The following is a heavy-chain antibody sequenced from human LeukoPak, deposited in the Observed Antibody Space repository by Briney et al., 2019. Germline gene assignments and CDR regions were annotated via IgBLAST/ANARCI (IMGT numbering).Heavy chain of an antibody. J-gene: IGHJ6*04. CDR2: FDPEDGVT. CDR3: ATCSGGSCYGLNYYYYGMDV. D-gene: IGHD2-15*01. V-gene: IGHV1-24*01. Sequence: ASPKVSCKVSGYTPTELSMNTVRQAPGTGGECRSGFDPEDGVTISAQKFQGRVTMPEDTSPDTAYMELSSLRSENTGVYYCATCSGGSCYGLNYYYYGMDVWGKGTTVTVSS. CDR1: GYTPTELS.